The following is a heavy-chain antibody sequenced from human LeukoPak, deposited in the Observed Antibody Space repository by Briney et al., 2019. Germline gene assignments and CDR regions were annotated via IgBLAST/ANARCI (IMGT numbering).Heavy chain of an antibody. CDR2: ISYDEVNK. CDR3: AKNNDYGGSYWYFDL. V-gene: IGHV3-30*04. Sequence: GGSLRLSCAASGFTFTNYAMHWVRQAPGKGLEWVAVISYDEVNKYYEDSVKGRFTISRDSSKNTLYLQMSSLRDEDTAVYYCAKNNDYGGSYWYFDLWGRGTLVTVSS. D-gene: IGHD4-23*01. J-gene: IGHJ2*01. CDR1: GFTFTNYA.